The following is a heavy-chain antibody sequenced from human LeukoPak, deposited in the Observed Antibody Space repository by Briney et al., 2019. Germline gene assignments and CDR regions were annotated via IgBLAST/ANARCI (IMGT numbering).Heavy chain of an antibody. D-gene: IGHD3-10*01. CDR3: ARMYYYGSGPWYFDY. V-gene: IGHV4-59*01. CDR1: GGSISSYY. Sequence: PSETLSLTCTVSGGSISSYYWSWIRQPPGKGLECIGYIYYSGSTNYNPSLKSRVTISVDTSKNQFSLKLSSVTAADTAVYYCARMYYYGSGPWYFDYWGQGTLVTVSS. J-gene: IGHJ4*02. CDR2: IYYSGST.